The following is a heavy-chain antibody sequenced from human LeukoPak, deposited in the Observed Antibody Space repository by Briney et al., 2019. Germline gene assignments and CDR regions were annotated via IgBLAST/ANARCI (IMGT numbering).Heavy chain of an antibody. V-gene: IGHV3-30*18. CDR3: AKRHTSYYDGNYYGMDV. CDR2: ISYDGSNK. Sequence: PGRSLRLSCAASGFTFSSYGMHWVRQAPGKGLEWVAVISYDGSNKYYADSVKGRFTISRDNSKNTLYLQMNSLRAEDTAVYYCAKRHTSYYDGNYYGMDVWGQGTTVTVSS. D-gene: IGHD3-22*01. CDR1: GFTFSSYG. J-gene: IGHJ6*02.